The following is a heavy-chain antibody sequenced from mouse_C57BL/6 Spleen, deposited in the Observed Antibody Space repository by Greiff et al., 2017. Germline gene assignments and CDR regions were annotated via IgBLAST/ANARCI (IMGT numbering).Heavy chain of an antibody. CDR3: ARRITGKSMDY. CDR1: GFTFSSYG. V-gene: IGHV5-6*02. J-gene: IGHJ4*01. Sequence: DVKLVESGGDLVKPGGSLKLSCAASGFTFSSYGMSWVRQTPDKRLEWVATISSGGSYTYYPDSVKGRFTISRDNAKNTLYLQMSSLKAEDTAMYYCARRITGKSMDYWGQGTSVTVSS. CDR2: ISSGGSYT. D-gene: IGHD4-1*01.